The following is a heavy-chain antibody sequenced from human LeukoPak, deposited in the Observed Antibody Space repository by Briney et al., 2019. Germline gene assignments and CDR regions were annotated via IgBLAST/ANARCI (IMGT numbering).Heavy chain of an antibody. V-gene: IGHV4-4*09. D-gene: IGHD2-15*01. CDR1: GGSISSFY. J-gene: IGHJ4*02. Sequence: SETLSFTCTVSGGSISSFYWSWIRQPPGKGLEWIGYIHASWTTNYSPSLKSRVTISVDSSKNHFSLKLSSVTAADTAVYYCARHMICGGGNCYGAALDYWGQGTLVTVSS. CDR2: IHASWTT. CDR3: ARHMICGGGNCYGAALDY.